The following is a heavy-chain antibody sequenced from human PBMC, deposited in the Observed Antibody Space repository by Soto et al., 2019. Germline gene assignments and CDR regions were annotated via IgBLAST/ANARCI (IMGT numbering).Heavy chain of an antibody. CDR3: ARWSGYYTGYYGMDV. Sequence: SETLSLTCTVSGGSASSGSYYWSWIRQPPGKGLEWIGYIYYSGSTNYNPSLKSRVTISVDTSKNQFSLKLSSVTAADTAVYYCARWSGYYTGYYGMDVWGQGTTVTVSS. D-gene: IGHD3-3*01. V-gene: IGHV4-61*01. CDR2: IYYSGST. J-gene: IGHJ6*02. CDR1: GGSASSGSYY.